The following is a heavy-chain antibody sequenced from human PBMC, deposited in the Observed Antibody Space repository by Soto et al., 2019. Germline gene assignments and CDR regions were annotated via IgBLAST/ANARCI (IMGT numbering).Heavy chain of an antibody. J-gene: IGHJ4*02. D-gene: IGHD3-10*01. CDR2: IIPIFGTA. CDR3: ARVVEAYYYGSGSYEN. Sequence: QVQLVQSGAEVKKPGSSVNVSCKASGGTFSSYAISWVRQAPGQGLEWMGGIIPIFGTANYAQKFQGRVTITADESTSTAYMELSSLRSEDTAVYYCARVVEAYYYGSGSYENWGQGTLVTVSS. CDR1: GGTFSSYA. V-gene: IGHV1-69*01.